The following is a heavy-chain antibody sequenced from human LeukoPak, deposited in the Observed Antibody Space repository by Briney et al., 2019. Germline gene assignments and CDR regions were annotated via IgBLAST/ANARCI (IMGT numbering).Heavy chain of an antibody. Sequence: SETLSLTCTVSDGSIIGYYWNWIRQPPGNGLEWIGYIYSSGSTDYNPSLKGRVTISLDTSQNQFSLRLNSVTAADTAVYYCARYGCSTTSCYQHYWGQGTLVTVSS. CDR2: IYSSGST. CDR3: ARYGCSTTSCYQHY. J-gene: IGHJ4*02. CDR1: DGSIIGYY. D-gene: IGHD2-2*01. V-gene: IGHV4-59*01.